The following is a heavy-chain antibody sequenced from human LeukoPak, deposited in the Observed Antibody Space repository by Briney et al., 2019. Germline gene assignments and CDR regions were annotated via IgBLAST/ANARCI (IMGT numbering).Heavy chain of an antibody. CDR1: GFTFSSYS. J-gene: IGHJ6*03. CDR2: ISSSSSYI. CDR3: ARDSLYYINV. D-gene: IGHD4-11*01. Sequence: TGGSLRLSCAASGFTFSSYSMNWVRQAPGKGLEWVSSISSSSSYIYYADSVKGRFTISRDNAKNSLYLEMNSLRAEDTAVYYCARDSLYYINVWGKGTTVTVSS. V-gene: IGHV3-21*01.